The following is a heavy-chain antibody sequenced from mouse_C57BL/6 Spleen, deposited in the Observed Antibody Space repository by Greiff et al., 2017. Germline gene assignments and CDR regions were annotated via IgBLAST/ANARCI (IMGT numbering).Heavy chain of an antibody. CDR2: IYPSDSET. J-gene: IGHJ1*03. V-gene: IGHV1-61*01. CDR3: ARVTTVVADWYFDV. CDR1: GYTFTSYW. Sequence: VQLQPPGAELVRPGSSVKLSCKASGYTFTSYWMDWVKQRPGQGLEWIGNIYPSDSETHYNQKFKDKATLTVDKSSSTAYMQLSSLTSEDSAVYYCARVTTVVADWYFDVWGTGTTVTVSS. D-gene: IGHD1-1*01.